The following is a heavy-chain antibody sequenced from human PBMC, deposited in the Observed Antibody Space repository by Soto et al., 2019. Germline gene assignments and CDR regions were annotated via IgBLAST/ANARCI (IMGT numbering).Heavy chain of an antibody. CDR1: GFTFSSYA. CDR2: ISYDGSNK. V-gene: IGHV3-30-3*01. Sequence: PGGSLRLSCAASGFTFSSYAMHWVRQAPGKGLEWVAVISYDGSNKYYADSVKGRFTISRDNSKNTLYLQMNSLRAEDTAVYYCARAVAAAEYYFDYWGQGTLVTVSS. CDR3: ARAVAAAEYYFDY. J-gene: IGHJ4*02. D-gene: IGHD6-13*01.